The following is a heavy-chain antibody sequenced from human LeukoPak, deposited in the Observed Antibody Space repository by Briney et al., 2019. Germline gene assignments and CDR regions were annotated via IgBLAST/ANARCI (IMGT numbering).Heavy chain of an antibody. CDR1: GGSISINDYY. CDR2: IYYSGST. V-gene: IGHV4-30-4*01. D-gene: IGHD3-10*01. J-gene: IGHJ3*02. CDR3: ARRFTMVRGTRRDGFDI. Sequence: TSETLSLTCTVSGGSISINDYYWSWIRQTPGKGLEWIGYIYYSGSTYYNPSLKSRVTISVDTSKNQFSLKLTSVTAADTAVYYCARRFTMVRGTRRDGFDIWGQGTMVTVFS.